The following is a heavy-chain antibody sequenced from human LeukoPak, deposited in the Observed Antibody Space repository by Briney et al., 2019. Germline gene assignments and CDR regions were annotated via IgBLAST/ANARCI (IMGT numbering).Heavy chain of an antibody. V-gene: IGHV3-23*01. CDR2: ISASGGAT. CDR3: ATISGGFEYLDY. Sequence: PGGSLRLSCAASGFTFSSYAMSWVRQAPGKGLEWVSGISASGGATYSAESVRGRFTISRDNSKNTLYLQMNSLRVDDTAAYYCATISGGFEYLDYWGQGTLVTVSS. J-gene: IGHJ4*02. D-gene: IGHD3-3*01. CDR1: GFTFSSYA.